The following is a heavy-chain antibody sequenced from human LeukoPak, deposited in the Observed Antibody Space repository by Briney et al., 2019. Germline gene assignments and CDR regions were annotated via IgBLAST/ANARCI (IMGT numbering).Heavy chain of an antibody. J-gene: IGHJ4*02. D-gene: IGHD1-26*01. CDR3: AKMGAHIDY. CDR1: GHPFSSHA. V-gene: IGHV3-30*18. CDR2: ITNHGKNI. Sequence: GGSLTLSCALSGHPFSSHAMHWVRQARGKGREWVAFITNHGKNIKYVDSVKGRFTLPRDNSKYPLFLQMNSLRSEHTAVYYWAKMGAHIDYSGEGDLGIVSS.